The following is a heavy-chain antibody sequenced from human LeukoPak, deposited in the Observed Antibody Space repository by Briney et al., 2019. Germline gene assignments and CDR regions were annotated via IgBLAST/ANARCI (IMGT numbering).Heavy chain of an antibody. V-gene: IGHV1-18*01. CDR1: GYTFISYD. CDR3: ARPTVVATYYFDY. CDR2: ISAYNGNT. D-gene: IGHD4-23*01. J-gene: IGHJ4*02. Sequence: ASVKVSCKASGYTFISYDISWVRQAPGQGLEGVGWISAYNGNTNYVQKLQGRVTMTTDTSTSTAYMELRSLRDDDTAVYYCARPTVVATYYFDYWGQGTLVTVSS.